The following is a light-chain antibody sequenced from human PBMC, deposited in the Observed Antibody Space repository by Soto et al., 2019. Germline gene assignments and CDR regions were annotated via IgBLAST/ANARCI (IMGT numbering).Light chain of an antibody. V-gene: IGKV3-15*01. CDR2: GAS. Sequence: EIVMTQSPATLSVSPGERATLSCRASQSVSSSYLAWYQQKPGQAPGLLIYGASTRATGIPGRFSGSGSGTEFTLTISSLQSEDFAVYYCQQYNYWPRTFGQGTKVDIK. CDR1: QSVSSSY. CDR3: QQYNYWPRT. J-gene: IGKJ1*01.